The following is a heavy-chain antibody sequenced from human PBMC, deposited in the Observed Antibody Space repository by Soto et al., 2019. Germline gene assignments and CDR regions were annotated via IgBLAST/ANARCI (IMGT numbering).Heavy chain of an antibody. D-gene: IGHD6-13*01. J-gene: IGHJ4*02. CDR3: ARARATIAAAAIFDC. CDR1: GGSISTSNW. V-gene: IGHV4-4*02. CDR2: VYRTGST. Sequence: QVQLQESGPGLVKPSGTLSLTCAVSGGSISTSNWWSWVRQPPGKGLEWIGEVYRTGSTNYNPSLESRLTRSLDKSKNQFSLKLTSVTAADTAVYYCARARATIAAAAIFDCWGQGTLVTVSS.